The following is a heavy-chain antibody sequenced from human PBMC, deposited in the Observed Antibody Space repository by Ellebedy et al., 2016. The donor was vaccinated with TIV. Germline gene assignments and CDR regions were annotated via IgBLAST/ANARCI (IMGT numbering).Heavy chain of an antibody. D-gene: IGHD3-9*01. CDR3: AKAPYYDILTGYEGVNAFDI. J-gene: IGHJ3*02. Sequence: GESLKISXAASGFTFSSYAMSWVRQAPGKGLEWVSAISGSGGSTYYADSVKGRFTISRDNSKNTLYLQMNSLRAEDTAVYYCAKAPYYDILTGYEGVNAFDIWGQGTMVTVSS. CDR1: GFTFSSYA. V-gene: IGHV3-23*01. CDR2: ISGSGGST.